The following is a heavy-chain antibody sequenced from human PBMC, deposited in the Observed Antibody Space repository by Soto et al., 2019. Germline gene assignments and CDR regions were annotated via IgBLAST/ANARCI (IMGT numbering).Heavy chain of an antibody. Sequence: ASVKVSCKAPGYTFTSYGISWVRQAPGQGLEWMGWISAYDGNTNYAQKLQGRVTMTTDTSTSTAYMELRSLRSDDTAVYYCARDSGYCSSTSCYARAFDIWGQGTMVTVSS. CDR3: ARDSGYCSSTSCYARAFDI. CDR2: ISAYDGNT. J-gene: IGHJ3*02. V-gene: IGHV1-18*01. CDR1: GYTFTSYG. D-gene: IGHD2-2*03.